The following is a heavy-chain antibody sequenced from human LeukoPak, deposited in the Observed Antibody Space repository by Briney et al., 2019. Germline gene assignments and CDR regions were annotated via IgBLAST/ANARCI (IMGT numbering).Heavy chain of an antibody. CDR1: GFTFSSYP. CDR3: ARAGHSYETSGFYDF. Sequence: GGSLRLSCAPSGFTFSSYPMHWVRPAPVKGLEYVSTVGSSGGSTYYANSVKGRFTISRDNSKNTLYLYMGSLRTEDMAVYYCARAGHSYETSGFYDFWGQGTLVTVSS. D-gene: IGHD3-22*01. V-gene: IGHV3-64*01. CDR2: VGSSGGST. J-gene: IGHJ4*02.